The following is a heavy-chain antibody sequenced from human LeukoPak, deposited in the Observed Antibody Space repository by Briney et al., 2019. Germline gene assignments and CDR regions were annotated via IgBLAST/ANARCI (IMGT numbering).Heavy chain of an antibody. D-gene: IGHD6-19*01. V-gene: IGHV4-34*01. CDR3: ASPHMGPIAVADPHDAFDI. J-gene: IGHJ3*02. CDR1: GGSFSGYY. CDR2: INHSGST. Sequence: SSETLSLTCAVYGGSFSGYYWSWIRQPPGKGLEWIGEINHSGSTNYNPSLKSRVTISVDTSKNQFSLKLSSVTAADTAVYYCASPHMGPIAVADPHDAFDIWGQGTMVTVSS.